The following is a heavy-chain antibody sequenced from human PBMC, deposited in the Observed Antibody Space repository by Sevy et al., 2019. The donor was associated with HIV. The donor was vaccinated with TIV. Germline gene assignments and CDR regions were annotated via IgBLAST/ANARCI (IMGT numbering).Heavy chain of an antibody. D-gene: IGHD2-15*01. J-gene: IGHJ6*02. CDR1: EFTFSTYA. CDR2: ISGSGGTT. CDR3: AKGDRTFYGIDV. Sequence: GGSLRLSCAASEFTFSTYAMSWVRQAPGKGLEWVSGISGSGGTTYYADSVKGRLTISRDKSKNTLYLQMNSLRTEDTAIYYCAKGDRTFYGIDVWGQGTTVTVSS. V-gene: IGHV3-23*01.